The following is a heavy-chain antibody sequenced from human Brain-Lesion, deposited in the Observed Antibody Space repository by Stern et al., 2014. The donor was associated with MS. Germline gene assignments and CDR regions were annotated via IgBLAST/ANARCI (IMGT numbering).Heavy chain of an antibody. CDR2: ISYGGTT. J-gene: IGHJ4*02. Sequence: VQLVESGPGLVKPSETLSLTCTVSGGSISSSSYYWAWIRQPPGKGLEWIGSISYGGTTFYNPSLKSRMTISVDTSKNQLSLNLNSVTAADTAVFYCARQETYNGSGRRPSFFDYWGQGTLVTVSS. D-gene: IGHD3-10*01. CDR3: ARQETYNGSGRRPSFFDY. V-gene: IGHV4-39*01. CDR1: GGSISSSSYY.